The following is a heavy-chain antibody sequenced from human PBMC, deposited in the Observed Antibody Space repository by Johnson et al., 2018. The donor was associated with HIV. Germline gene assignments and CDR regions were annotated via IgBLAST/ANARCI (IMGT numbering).Heavy chain of an antibody. Sequence: QVQLVESGGGLVQPGGSLRLSCAASGFTVSSNYMSWIRQAPGKGLAWVSYISSSGSTIYYADSVKGRFTISRDNAKNSLYLQMNSLRAEDTAVYYCAREIIAAADDIWGQGTMVTVSS. D-gene: IGHD6-13*01. V-gene: IGHV3-11*04. J-gene: IGHJ3*02. CDR1: GFTVSSNY. CDR2: ISSSGSTI. CDR3: AREIIAAADDI.